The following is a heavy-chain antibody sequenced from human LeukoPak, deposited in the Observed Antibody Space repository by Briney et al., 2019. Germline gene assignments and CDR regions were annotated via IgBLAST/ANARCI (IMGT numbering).Heavy chain of an antibody. CDR2: LSYDGSNN. J-gene: IGHJ4*02. Sequence: PGRSLRPSCAASGFNVSSYGKHWVRQAAGEWMECKALLSYDGSNNFFADSVKGRLHISRDNSNDTLYLQMNSLRAVDMSLYYCATRPDSSGLELDYWGQGTLVSVSS. CDR3: ATRPDSSGLELDY. D-gene: IGHD3-22*01. V-gene: IGHV3-30*03. CDR1: GFNVSSYG.